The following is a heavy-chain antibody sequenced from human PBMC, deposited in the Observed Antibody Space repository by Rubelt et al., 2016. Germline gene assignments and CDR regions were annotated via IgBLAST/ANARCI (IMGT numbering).Heavy chain of an antibody. CDR2: INPNSGGT. CDR1: GYTFTGYY. CDR3: ARDLYKGPRWLVAY. Sequence: QVQLVQSGAEVKKPGASVKISCKASGYTFTGYYMHWVRQAPGQGLEWMGWINPNSGGTNYAHKFQGRGTMTRDTSISTAYMELSRLRSDDTAVYYCARDLYKGPRWLVAYWGQGTLVTVSS. V-gene: IGHV1-2*07. D-gene: IGHD6-19*01. J-gene: IGHJ4*02.